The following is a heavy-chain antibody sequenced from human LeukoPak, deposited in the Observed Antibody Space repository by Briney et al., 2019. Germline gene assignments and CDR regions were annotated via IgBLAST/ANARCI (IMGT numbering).Heavy chain of an antibody. V-gene: IGHV3-23*01. CDR2: ISWSGGTT. CDR3: AKSSHAFGAFDI. D-gene: IGHD3-16*01. CDR1: GITFSTYD. J-gene: IGHJ3*02. Sequence: PGGSLRLSCAASGITFSTYDMSWVRQAPGKGLEWVSGISWSGGTTYYADSVKGRFTISRDNSRNTLYLQMNSLRAEDTALYYCAKSSHAFGAFDIWGQGTMVTVSP.